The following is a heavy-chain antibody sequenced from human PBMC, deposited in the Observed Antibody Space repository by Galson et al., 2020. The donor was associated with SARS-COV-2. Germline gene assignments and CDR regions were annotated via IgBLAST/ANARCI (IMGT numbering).Heavy chain of an antibody. CDR3: ARSPPSKWIADCGGACYRDGFDL. CDR2: ISDSATYR. Sequence: GESLKISCAASGFTFSSYTMVWVRQAPGQGLEYVSSISDSATYRFYGDSVKGRFTISRDNAEKSLYLYMNSLRDDDTAVYYCARSPPSKWIADCGGACYRDGFDLWGQGTTVVVAS. V-gene: IGHV3-21*01. CDR1: GFTFSSYT. J-gene: IGHJ3*01. D-gene: IGHD2-21*01.